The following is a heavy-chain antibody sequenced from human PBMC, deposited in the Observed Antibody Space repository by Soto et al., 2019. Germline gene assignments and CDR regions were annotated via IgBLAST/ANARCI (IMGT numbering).Heavy chain of an antibody. CDR3: ARDRQKALVVVAATGGFDY. CDR2: ISFAGNNK. J-gene: IGHJ4*02. CDR1: GFPFSSYS. V-gene: IGHV3-30*04. D-gene: IGHD2-15*01. Sequence: GSVRLSCAVSGFPFSSYSMHWVRHDPDMGRGWVAFISFAGNNKYYADSVKGRFTISRDNSNNMLYLEMNSLRPDDTAVYYCARDRQKALVVVAATGGFDYWGQGTPVTVSS.